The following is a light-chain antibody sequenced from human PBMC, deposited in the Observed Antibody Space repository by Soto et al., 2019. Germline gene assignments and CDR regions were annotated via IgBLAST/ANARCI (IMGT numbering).Light chain of an antibody. CDR3: QQYNNWPRT. CDR2: GAS. V-gene: IGKV3-15*01. Sequence: EIVMTQSPATLSVSPGEGATLSCRASQTVTNNLAWYQQKPGQAPRLHIYGASTRATGIPARFSGSGSGTEFTLTISSLQSEDFAVYYCQQYNNWPRTFGQGTKVEIK. J-gene: IGKJ1*01. CDR1: QTVTNN.